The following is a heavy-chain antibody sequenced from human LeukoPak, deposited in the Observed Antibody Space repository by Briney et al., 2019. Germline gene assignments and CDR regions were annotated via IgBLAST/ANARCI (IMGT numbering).Heavy chain of an antibody. J-gene: IGHJ5*02. V-gene: IGHV1-2*06. D-gene: IGHD2-2*03. CDR3: ARLDIVVVLAAGTNWFDP. CDR1: GYTFTGHY. Sequence: ASVKVSCKASGYTFTGHYMHWVRQAPGQGLEWMGRINPNSGGTNYAQKFQGRVTMTRDTSISTAYMELSRLRSDDTAVYYCARLDIVVVLAAGTNWFDPWGQGTLVTVSS. CDR2: INPNSGGT.